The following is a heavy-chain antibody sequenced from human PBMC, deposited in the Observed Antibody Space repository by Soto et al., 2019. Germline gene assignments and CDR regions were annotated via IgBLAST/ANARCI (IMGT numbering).Heavy chain of an antibody. CDR2: ISYRGRT. Sequence: SETLSLTCTVSGGSITSGDYYWSWIRQHPGKGLEWIGCISYRGRTYYNPSLKTRVTISVDTSKNQFSLKLSSVTAADTAVYYCARSVRLGDLSLRYWGQG. CDR3: ARSVRLGDLSLRY. D-gene: IGHD3-16*02. CDR1: GGSITSGDYY. V-gene: IGHV4-31*03. J-gene: IGHJ4*02.